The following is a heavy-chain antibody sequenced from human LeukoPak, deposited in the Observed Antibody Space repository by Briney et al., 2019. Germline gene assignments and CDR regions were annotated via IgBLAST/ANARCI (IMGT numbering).Heavy chain of an antibody. V-gene: IGHV3-53*01. D-gene: IGHD1-26*01. CDR3: AKMKGHPLPKYYMDV. Sequence: PGGSLRLSCAASGFTVISNYMSWVRQAPGKGLEWGSVLYSGGSTYSADSVKGRFTISRDHSKNTLYLQMTSLRAEDTAIYSCAKMKGHPLPKYYMDVWGQGTTVTVSS. CDR2: LYSGGST. CDR1: GFTVISNY. J-gene: IGHJ6*01.